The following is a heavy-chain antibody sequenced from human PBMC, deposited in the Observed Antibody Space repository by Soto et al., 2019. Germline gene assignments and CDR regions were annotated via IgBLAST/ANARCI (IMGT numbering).Heavy chain of an antibody. J-gene: IGHJ5*02. CDR1: GFSLTTSGVG. CDR3: AHHSLAWVDP. V-gene: IGHV2-5*02. Sequence: QITLKESGPPLVEPTQTLTLTCTFSGFSLTTSGVGVGWIRQPPGKALEWLALIYWDDEERYNPSLRSRLTITRDTSKIHMVLKMTHMDHVDTGTYYCAHHSLAWVDPGGQGTLVIVSS. D-gene: IGHD6-13*01. CDR2: IYWDDEE.